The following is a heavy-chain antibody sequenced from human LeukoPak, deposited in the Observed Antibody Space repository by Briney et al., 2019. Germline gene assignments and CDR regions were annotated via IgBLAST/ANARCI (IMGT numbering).Heavy chain of an antibody. J-gene: IGHJ5*02. V-gene: IGHV4-4*07. Sequence: PSETLSLTCTVSGGFISNYYWSWIRQPAGKGLEWIGRIYTSGSTNYNSSLKSRVTMSVDTSKNQFSLKLSSVTAADTAVYYCARAPGDLWSRCWFDPWGQGTLVTVSS. CDR3: ARAPGDLWSRCWFDP. CDR2: IYTSGST. D-gene: IGHD7-27*01. CDR1: GGFISNYY.